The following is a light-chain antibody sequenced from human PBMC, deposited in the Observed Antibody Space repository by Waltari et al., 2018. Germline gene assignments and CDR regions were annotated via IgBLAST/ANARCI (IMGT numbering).Light chain of an antibody. J-gene: IGLJ2*01. V-gene: IGLV3-25*03. CDR2: KDS. CDR1: TLPKQF. CDR3: QSADNSGTPVV. Sequence: SYDLTQPPSVSVSPGQTARITCSGNTLPKQFAYWYQQKPGQAPVLMIYKDSERPSGNPERFSGSSSGTTVMLTISGGQEEDEADYYCQSADNSGTPVVFGGGTKLTVL.